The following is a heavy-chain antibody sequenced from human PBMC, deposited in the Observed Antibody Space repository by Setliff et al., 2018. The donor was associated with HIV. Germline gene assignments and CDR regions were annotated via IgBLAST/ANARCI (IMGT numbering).Heavy chain of an antibody. Sequence: SETLSLTCSFSGCSISGHYWSWIRQTPGKGLEWIATIYTTERISYNPSLRSRVTISVEKSQNLFSLRLRSVTAADTGVYYCARPGSSSYYYAMNVWGLGTTVTVSS. V-gene: IGHV4-59*11. D-gene: IGHD3-10*01. CDR2: IYTTERI. J-gene: IGHJ6*02. CDR3: ARPGSSSYYYAMNV. CDR1: GCSISGHY.